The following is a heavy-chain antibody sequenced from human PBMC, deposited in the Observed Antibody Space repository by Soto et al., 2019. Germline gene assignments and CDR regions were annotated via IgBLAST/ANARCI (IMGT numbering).Heavy chain of an antibody. V-gene: IGHV1-18*01. D-gene: IGHD6-19*01. CDR1: GYTYNKFG. CDR2: ISAYNGNT. J-gene: IGHJ5*02. CDR3: ARDSSSGWYGVWFDP. Sequence: XSVKVSFNTSGYTYNKFGVTLVRQAPGQGLEWMGWISAYNGNTNYAQKLQGRVTMTTDTSTSTAYMELRSLRSHDTAVYYCARDSSSGWYGVWFDPWGQGTLVTVSS.